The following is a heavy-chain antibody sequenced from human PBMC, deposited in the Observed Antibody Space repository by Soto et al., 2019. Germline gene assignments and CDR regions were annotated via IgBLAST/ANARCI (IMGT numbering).Heavy chain of an antibody. D-gene: IGHD4-17*01. CDR1: GFIFSTYG. J-gene: IGHJ4*02. CDR2: ISYDGNNK. V-gene: IGHV3-30*18. CDR3: AKDLLLTTITTVGD. Sequence: QVQLMESGGGVVQPGRSLRLSCAASGFIFSTYGMQWVRQAPGKGLEWLSVISYDGNNKYYADSVKGRFTISRDNSKNTLWLQMDSLRTEDTAVYYCAKDLLLTTITTVGDWGQGTLVTVSS.